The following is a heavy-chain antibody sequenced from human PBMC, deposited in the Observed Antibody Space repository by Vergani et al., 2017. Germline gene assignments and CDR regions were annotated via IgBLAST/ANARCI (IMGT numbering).Heavy chain of an antibody. CDR3: AKDRVDIVATIELGY. Sequence: EVQLLESGGGLVQPGGSLRLSCAVSGFTFSSYAMSWVRQAPGKGLEWVSAISGSGGSTYYADSVKGRFTISRDNSKNTLSLQMNSLRVEDTAVYYCAKDRVDIVATIELGYWGQETLVTVSS. D-gene: IGHD5-12*01. V-gene: IGHV3-23*01. J-gene: IGHJ4*02. CDR2: ISGSGGST. CDR1: GFTFSSYA.